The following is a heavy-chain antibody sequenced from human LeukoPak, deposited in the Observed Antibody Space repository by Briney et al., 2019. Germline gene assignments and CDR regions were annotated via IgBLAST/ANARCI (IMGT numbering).Heavy chain of an antibody. Sequence: GGSLRLSCAASGFTFSSYAMSWVRQAPGKGLEYVSGISGSDGTTYYADSVKGRFTISRDNSRNTLYLQMNSLRAEDTAVYYCAKDSSSSWFGGDSKWGQGTLVTVSS. CDR1: GFTFSSYA. D-gene: IGHD6-13*01. CDR2: ISGSDGTT. J-gene: IGHJ4*02. CDR3: AKDSSSSWFGGDSK. V-gene: IGHV3-23*01.